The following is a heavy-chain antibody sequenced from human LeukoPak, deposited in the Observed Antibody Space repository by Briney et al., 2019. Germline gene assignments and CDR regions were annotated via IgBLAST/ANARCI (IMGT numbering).Heavy chain of an antibody. J-gene: IGHJ4*02. CDR1: RFTVSDKY. D-gene: IGHD4-23*01. Sequence: PGGSLRLSCAASRFTVSDKYMSRVRQAPGKGLEWVSVIYSDGSTFYADSVKGRFTISRDNSKNTLYLQMNSLRAEDTAVYYCARDLTYGGKRGYYLDYWGQGTLVTVSS. CDR3: ARDLTYGGKRGYYLDY. CDR2: IYSDGST. V-gene: IGHV3-66*01.